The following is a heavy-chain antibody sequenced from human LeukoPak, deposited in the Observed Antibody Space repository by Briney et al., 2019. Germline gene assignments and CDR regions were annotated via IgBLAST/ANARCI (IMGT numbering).Heavy chain of an antibody. Sequence: SETLSLTCSVSGGSISSSSYYWGWIRQPPGRGLERNVRSYYRGITYYKPSIKSRVTISVDTTKNQFSLKLSSVTAADTAVYYCARRRKGGYYDSSGYYVDWGQGTLVTVSS. D-gene: IGHD3-22*01. CDR2: SYYRGIT. CDR3: ARRRKGGYYDSSGYYVD. V-gene: IGHV4-39*01. CDR1: GGSISSSSYY. J-gene: IGHJ4*02.